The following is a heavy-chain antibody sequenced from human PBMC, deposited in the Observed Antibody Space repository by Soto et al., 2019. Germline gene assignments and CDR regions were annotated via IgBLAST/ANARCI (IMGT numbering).Heavy chain of an antibody. CDR2: IYYSGST. Sequence: QVQLQESGPGLVKPSQTLSLTCTVSGGSISSGDYYWSWIRQPPGKGLEWIGNIYYSGSTYYNPSLKSQVTISVDTSKKQFPLKLSSVTAADTAVYYCASRKSSPYFDYWGQGTLVTVSS. J-gene: IGHJ4*02. CDR3: ASRKSSPYFDY. CDR1: GGSISSGDYY. D-gene: IGHD3-10*01. V-gene: IGHV4-30-4*01.